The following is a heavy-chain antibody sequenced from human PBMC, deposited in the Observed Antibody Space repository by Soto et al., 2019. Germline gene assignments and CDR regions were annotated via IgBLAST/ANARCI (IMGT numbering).Heavy chain of an antibody. CDR1: GFSLSTSEAG. V-gene: IGHV2-5*01. CDR3: AHRYGGNYYRWYFDS. CDR2: ISWKDEK. Sequence: QITLKESGPTLVKPTQTLTVTCTFSGFSLSTSEAGVGWIRQSPGKAPEWLALISWKDEKRYNPGLKNRLTITKDNSKNQVVLTMTDLDPVDTATYFCAHRYGGNYYRWYFDSWGQGTLVTVSS. J-gene: IGHJ4*02. D-gene: IGHD1-26*01.